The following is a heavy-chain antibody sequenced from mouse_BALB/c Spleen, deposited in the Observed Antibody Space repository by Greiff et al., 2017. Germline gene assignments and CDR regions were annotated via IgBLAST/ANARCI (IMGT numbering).Heavy chain of an antibody. CDR3: ARSPYGNYYYFDY. CDR2: ISYSGST. J-gene: IGHJ2*01. Sequence: EVKLMESGPSLVKPSQTLSLTCSVTGDSITSGYWNWIRKFPGNKLEYMGYISYSGSTYYNPSLKSRISITRDTSKNQYYLQLNSVTTEDTATYYCARSPYGNYYYFDYWGQGTTLTVSS. V-gene: IGHV3-8*02. CDR1: GDSITSGY. D-gene: IGHD2-10*02.